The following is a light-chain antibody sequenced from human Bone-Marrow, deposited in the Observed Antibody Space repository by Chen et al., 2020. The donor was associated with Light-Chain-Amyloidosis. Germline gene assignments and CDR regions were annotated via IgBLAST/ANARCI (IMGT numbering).Light chain of an antibody. CDR1: SSDFGGDKH. Sequence: SALTQPASVSGPPGKAITISRTRTSSDFGGDKHVSWYQQHPDKAPKLMIYEVTNRPSWVPDHFSGSKSDNTASLPISGLQTDDEADYFCSSYTITNTLVFGSGTRLTVL. CDR3: SSYTITNTLV. J-gene: IGLJ1*01. CDR2: EVT. V-gene: IGLV2-14*01.